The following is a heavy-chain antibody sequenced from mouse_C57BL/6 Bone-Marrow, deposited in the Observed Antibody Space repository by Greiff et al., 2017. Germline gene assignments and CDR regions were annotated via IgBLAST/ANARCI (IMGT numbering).Heavy chain of an antibody. V-gene: IGHV1-19*01. CDR3: ARGTSPDY. D-gene: IGHD3-3*01. Sequence: VQLQQSGPVLVKPGASVKMSCKASGYTFTDYYMNWVKQSHGKSLEWIGVINPYNGGTSYNQKLKGKATLTVDKSSSTAYMEVNSLTSEDSAVYYCARGTSPDYWGQGTTLTVSS. CDR2: INPYNGGT. J-gene: IGHJ2*01. CDR1: GYTFTDYY.